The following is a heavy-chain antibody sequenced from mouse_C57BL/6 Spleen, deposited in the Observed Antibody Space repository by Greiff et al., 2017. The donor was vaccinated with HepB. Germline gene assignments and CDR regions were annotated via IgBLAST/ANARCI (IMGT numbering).Heavy chain of an antibody. Sequence: QVQLQQPGAELVMPGASVKLSCKASGYTFTSYWMHWVKQRPGQGLEWIGEIDPSDSYTNYNQKFKGKSTLTVDKSSSTAYMQLSSLTSEDSAVYYCARYHSSSYAMDYWGQGTSVTVSS. CDR1: GYTFTSYW. CDR2: IDPSDSYT. J-gene: IGHJ4*01. CDR3: ARYHSSSYAMDY. D-gene: IGHD1-1*01. V-gene: IGHV1-69*01.